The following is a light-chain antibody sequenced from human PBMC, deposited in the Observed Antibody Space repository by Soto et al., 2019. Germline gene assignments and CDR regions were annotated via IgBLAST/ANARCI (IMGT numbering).Light chain of an antibody. J-gene: IGLJ3*02. CDR1: SSNIGSNT. V-gene: IGLV1-44*01. CDR3: AAWDDGLNAWV. Sequence: QSVLTQPPSASGTPGQRVTISCSGSSSNIGSNTVNWYQQLPGTAPKLLIYSNNQRPSGVPDRFSGSKSGTSASLATSGLQSEDEADYYCAAWDDGLNAWVFGGGTKLTVL. CDR2: SNN.